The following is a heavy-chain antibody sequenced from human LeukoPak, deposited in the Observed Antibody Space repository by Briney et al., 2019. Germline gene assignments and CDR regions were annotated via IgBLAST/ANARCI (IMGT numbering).Heavy chain of an antibody. J-gene: IGHJ4*02. CDR2: IKTKANSYAT. CDR1: GFTFSGSA. CDR3: ASILLWFVYDY. V-gene: IGHV3-73*01. Sequence: GGSLRLSCAASGFTFSGSAVHWVRQASGRGLEWVARIKTKANSYATAYAASVRGRFTISRDDSKNTAYLQMNSLRAEDTAVYYCASILLWFVYDYWGQGTLVTVSS. D-gene: IGHD3-10*01.